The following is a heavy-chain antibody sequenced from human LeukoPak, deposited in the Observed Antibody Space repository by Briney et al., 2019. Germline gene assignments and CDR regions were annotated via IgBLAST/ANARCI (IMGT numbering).Heavy chain of an antibody. Sequence: GGSLRLSCAVSGFNFNTYSMNWVRQAPGKGPEWVSSISSTSNYIYYAESVKGRFAVSRDNAKNSLYLQMNSLRADDTAVYYCARAGDILLVSYFHFYGMDVWGQGTTVIVSS. CDR1: GFNFNTYS. CDR2: ISSTSNYI. CDR3: ARAGDILLVSYFHFYGMDV. J-gene: IGHJ6*02. V-gene: IGHV3-21*01. D-gene: IGHD7-27*01.